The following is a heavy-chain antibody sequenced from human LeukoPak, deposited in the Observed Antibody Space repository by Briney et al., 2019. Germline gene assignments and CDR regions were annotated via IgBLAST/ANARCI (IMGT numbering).Heavy chain of an antibody. J-gene: IGHJ4*02. Sequence: PSETLSLTCAVSGASISSSNYYWGWVRQSPGKGLEWIGNIYSSGNTYYNASLKSRVTMYIDTSKNQFSLKLSSVTAADTAMYYCAKSNGYGLVDYWGQGTLVTVSS. V-gene: IGHV4-39*01. CDR1: GASISSSNYY. CDR2: IYSSGNT. CDR3: AKSNGYGLVDY. D-gene: IGHD5-12*01.